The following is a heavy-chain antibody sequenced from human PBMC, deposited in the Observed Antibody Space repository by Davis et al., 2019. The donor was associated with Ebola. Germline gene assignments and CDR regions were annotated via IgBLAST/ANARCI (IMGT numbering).Heavy chain of an antibody. CDR2: INPNSGGT. CDR3: ARVEVGAQGNWFDP. D-gene: IGHD1-26*01. CDR1: GYTFTGYY. V-gene: IGHV1-2*02. J-gene: IGHJ5*02. Sequence: ASVKVSCKASGYTFTGYYMHWVRQAPGQGLEWMGWINPNSGGTNYAQKFQGRVTMTRDTSISTAYMELSRLRSDDTAVYYCARVEVGAQGNWFDPWGQGTLVTVSS.